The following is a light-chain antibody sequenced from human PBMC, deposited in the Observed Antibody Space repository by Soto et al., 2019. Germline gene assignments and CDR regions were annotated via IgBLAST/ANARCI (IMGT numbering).Light chain of an antibody. V-gene: IGKV1-39*01. Sequence: DIQMTQSPSSLSASVGDRVTITCRASQTIGRYLNWYQQKEGKAPTVLIYAASILQSGVPPRFSGSASGTEFTLTISSLQPEVFATYYCQQSYSTPLTFCGGTQVEI. CDR3: QQSYSTPLT. CDR1: QTIGRY. CDR2: AAS. J-gene: IGKJ4*01.